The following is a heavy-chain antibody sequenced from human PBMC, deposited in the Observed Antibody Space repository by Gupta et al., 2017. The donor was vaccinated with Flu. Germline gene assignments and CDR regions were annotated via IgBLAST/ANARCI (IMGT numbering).Heavy chain of an antibody. D-gene: IGHD2-15*01. CDR3: AREAHCSGGSCPKYAETYYFDY. V-gene: IGHV1-69*01. CDR1: GGTFSSYA. J-gene: IGHJ4*02. Sequence: QVQLVQSGAEVKKPGSSVKVSCKASGGTFSSYAISWVRQAPGQGLEWMGGIIPIFGTANYAQKFQGRVTITADESTSTAYMELSSLRSEDTAVYYCAREAHCSGGSCPKYAETYYFDYWGQGTLVTVSS. CDR2: IIPIFGTA.